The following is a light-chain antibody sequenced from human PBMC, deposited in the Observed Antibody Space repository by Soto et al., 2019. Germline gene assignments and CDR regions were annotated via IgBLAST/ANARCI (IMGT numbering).Light chain of an antibody. V-gene: IGKV3-20*01. J-gene: IGKJ3*01. CDR1: QSVRSSY. CDR2: GAS. Sequence: EIVLTQSPGTLSLSPGERATLFCRASQSVRSSYLAWYQQKPGQAPRLLIYGASIRATGIPDRFGGSGSGTDFTLTISRLEPEDFAVYYCHQYGGSPLFGPGTKVDIK. CDR3: HQYGGSPL.